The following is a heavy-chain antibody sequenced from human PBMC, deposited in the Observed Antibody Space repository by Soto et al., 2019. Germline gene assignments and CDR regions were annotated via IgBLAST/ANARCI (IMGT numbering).Heavy chain of an antibody. CDR3: ARTAAAINPYYYGMDV. CDR2: IDWDDDK. CDR1: GFSLSTSGMC. D-gene: IGHD6-13*01. V-gene: IGHV2-70*01. J-gene: IGHJ6*02. Sequence: SGPTLVNPTQTLTLTCTFSGFSLSTSGMCVSWIRQPPGKALEWLALIDWDDDKYYSTSLKTRLTISKDTSKNQVVLTMTNMDPVDTATYYCARTAAAINPYYYGMDVWGQGTTVTVSS.